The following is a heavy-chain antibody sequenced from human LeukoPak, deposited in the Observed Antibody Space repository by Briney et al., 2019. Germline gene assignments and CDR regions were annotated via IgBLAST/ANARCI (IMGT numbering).Heavy chain of an antibody. CDR1: GFTFDDYA. D-gene: IGHD6-13*01. CDR2: ISWNSGSI. V-gene: IGHV3-9*01. Sequence: GRSLRLSCAASGFTFDDYAMHWVRQAPGKGLEWVSGISWNSGSIGYADSVKGRLTISRDNAKNSLYLQMNSLRAEDTALYYCAKVHSSSWYYFDYWGQGTLVTVS. J-gene: IGHJ4*02. CDR3: AKVHSSSWYYFDY.